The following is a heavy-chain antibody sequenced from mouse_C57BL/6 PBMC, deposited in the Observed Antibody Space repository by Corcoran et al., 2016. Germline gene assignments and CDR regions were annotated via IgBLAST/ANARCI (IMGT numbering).Heavy chain of an antibody. D-gene: IGHD2-1*01. Sequence: QVQLQQSGAELVKPGASVKISCKASGYAFSSYWMNWVKQRPGKGLEWIGQIYPGDGDTNYNGKFKGKATLTADKSSSTAYMQLSSLTSEDSAVYFCAREGPSTMPFDVWGTGTTVTVSS. J-gene: IGHJ1*03. CDR1: GYAFSSYW. CDR3: AREGPSTMPFDV. CDR2: IYPGDGDT. V-gene: IGHV1-80*01.